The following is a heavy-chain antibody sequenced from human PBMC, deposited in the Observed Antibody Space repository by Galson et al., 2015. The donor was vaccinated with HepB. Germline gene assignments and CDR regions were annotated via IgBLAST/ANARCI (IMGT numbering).Heavy chain of an antibody. Sequence: SVKVSCKASGYTFSSYPTAWVRQAPGQGLEWMGWINTYDGSTNYAQYFQGRVTMTTETSTTTAYMELRSLRSDDTAMYYCARGGFVAGLTATLNNWFAPWGQGTLVTVSS. J-gene: IGHJ5*02. CDR2: INTYDGST. D-gene: IGHD2-15*01. CDR3: ARGGFVAGLTATLNNWFAP. CDR1: GYTFSSYP. V-gene: IGHV1-18*01.